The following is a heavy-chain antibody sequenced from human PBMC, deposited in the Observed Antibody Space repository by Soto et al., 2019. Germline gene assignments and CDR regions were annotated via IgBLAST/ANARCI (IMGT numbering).Heavy chain of an antibody. D-gene: IGHD1-1*01. V-gene: IGHV3-30*18. CDR2: TSYDGSRE. CDR3: AKYMPVASSWSDPIDD. Sequence: QVQLVESGGGVVQPGRSQRLSCAASGFMFSNYGMHWVRQAPGKGLEWVALTSYDGSRECYEDSVKGRFTISRDNSKNKVYLQMSSLRTEDTGGYYCAKYMPVASSWSDPIDDWGQGILVTVSS. J-gene: IGHJ4*02. CDR1: GFMFSNYG.